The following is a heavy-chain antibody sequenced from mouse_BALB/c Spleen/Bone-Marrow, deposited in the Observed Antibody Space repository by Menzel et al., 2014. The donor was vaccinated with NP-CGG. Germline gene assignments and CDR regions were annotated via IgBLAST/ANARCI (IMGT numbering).Heavy chain of an antibody. J-gene: IGHJ3*01. CDR2: ISSGVGST. CDR1: GFAFTSYD. CDR3: ARRVGRGGFAY. V-gene: IGHV5-12-1*01. Sequence: EVHLVESGGGLVKPGGSLKLACAASGFAFTSYDMSWVRQTPEKRLEWVAYISSGVGSTYYPDTVKGRFTISRDNAKNTLYLQMSSLKSEDTAMFYCARRVGRGGFAYWDQGTLVTVSA.